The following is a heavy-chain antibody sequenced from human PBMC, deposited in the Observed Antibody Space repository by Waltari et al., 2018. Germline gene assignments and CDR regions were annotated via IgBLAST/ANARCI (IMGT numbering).Heavy chain of an antibody. CDR3: ARDGRQLTKYFQH. CDR2: ISGSGGST. D-gene: IGHD6-6*01. J-gene: IGHJ1*01. V-gene: IGHV3-23*01. CDR1: GFTFSSYA. Sequence: EVQLLESGGGLVQPGGSLRLSCAASGFTFSSYAMSWVRQAPGKGLEWVSAISGSGGSTYYADSVKGRFTISRDNSKNTLYLQMNSLRAEDTAVYYCARDGRQLTKYFQHWGQGTLVTVSS.